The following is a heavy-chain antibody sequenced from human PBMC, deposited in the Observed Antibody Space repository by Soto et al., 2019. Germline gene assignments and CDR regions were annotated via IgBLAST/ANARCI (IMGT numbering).Heavy chain of an antibody. CDR3: ARSPGYCSSTSCVGGWFAP. CDR2: IYHSGST. J-gene: IGHJ5*02. Sequence: QLQLQESGSGLVKPSQTLSLTCAVSGGSISSGGYSWSWIRQPPGKGLEWIGYIYHSGSTYYNPSLKSRVTISVDRSKNQLSLKLSSVTAADTAVYYCARSPGYCSSTSCVGGWFAPWGQGTLVTVSS. V-gene: IGHV4-30-2*01. D-gene: IGHD2-2*01. CDR1: GGSISSGGYS.